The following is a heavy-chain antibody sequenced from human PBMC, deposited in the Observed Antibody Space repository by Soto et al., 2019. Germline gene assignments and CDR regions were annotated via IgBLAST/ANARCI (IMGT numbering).Heavy chain of an antibody. D-gene: IGHD6-19*01. J-gene: IGHJ6*02. CDR2: LSAYNGNT. Sequence: QVQLVQSGAEVKKPGASVKVSCRASGYTFTSYVISWVRQAPAQGLEWMGWLSAYNGNTNFAQKLQGRVTMNTDTSKSTAYKEVRSLRSDDTALYYCARIMATVAGPFGMDVWGQGTTVTLS. V-gene: IGHV1-18*01. CDR3: ARIMATVAGPFGMDV. CDR1: GYTFTSYV.